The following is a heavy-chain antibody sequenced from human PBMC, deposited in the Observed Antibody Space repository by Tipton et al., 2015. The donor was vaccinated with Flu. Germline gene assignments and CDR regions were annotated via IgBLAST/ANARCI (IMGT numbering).Heavy chain of an antibody. V-gene: IGHV4-61*02. CDR2: IYPSGNT. Sequence: TLSLTCTVSGGSINSGSYYWAWIRQPPGNGLEWIGRIYPSGNTNYNPSLQSRVTMSVDTSRNQFSLSLTSVTAADAAIYYCARSGSYHHYYFDLWGRGTLVSVSS. CDR3: ARSGSYHHYYFDL. D-gene: IGHD1-26*01. J-gene: IGHJ2*01. CDR1: GGSINSGSYY.